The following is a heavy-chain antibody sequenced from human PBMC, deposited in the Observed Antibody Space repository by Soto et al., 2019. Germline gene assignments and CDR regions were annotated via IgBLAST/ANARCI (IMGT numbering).Heavy chain of an antibody. CDR1: GYTLTELS. Sequence: ASVQVSCMVSGYTLTELSMHWVRQAPGKGLEWMGGFDPENDETIYAQKFQGRVTMTENTSTDTAYMELSSLRSEDTAVYYCATGGHTIVVSYWGQGTLVTVSS. CDR2: FDPENDET. V-gene: IGHV1-24*01. D-gene: IGHD2-15*01. CDR3: ATGGHTIVVSY. J-gene: IGHJ4*02.